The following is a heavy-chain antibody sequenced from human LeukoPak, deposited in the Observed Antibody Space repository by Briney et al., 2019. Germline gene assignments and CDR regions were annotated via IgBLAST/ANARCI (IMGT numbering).Heavy chain of an antibody. CDR3: VQSTGWPGFDY. CDR1: GAPISRFF. J-gene: IGHJ4*02. CDR2: IYNGVPT. Sequence: PSETLSLICTTSGAPISRFFWSWVRQPPGKGLEWIGNIYNGVPTFFNPSLKSRVSISVDTSKGQFSLQLASVTAADTAVYCCVQSTGWPGFDYWGQGILVTVSS. D-gene: IGHD6-19*01. V-gene: IGHV4-4*09.